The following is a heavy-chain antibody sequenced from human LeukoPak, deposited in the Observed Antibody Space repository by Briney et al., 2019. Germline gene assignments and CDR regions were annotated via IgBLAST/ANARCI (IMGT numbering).Heavy chain of an antibody. J-gene: IGHJ4*02. CDR1: GFTFITYS. D-gene: IGHD3-22*01. CDR3: ARDKYYYDSSGYPSFDY. CDR2: ISSSSSTI. Sequence: GGSLSLSCAASGFTFITYSMNWVRQAPGKGLEWVSYISSSSSTIYYADSVKGRFTISRDNAKNSLYLQMNSLRAEDTAVYYCARDKYYYDSSGYPSFDYWGQGTLVTVSS. V-gene: IGHV3-48*01.